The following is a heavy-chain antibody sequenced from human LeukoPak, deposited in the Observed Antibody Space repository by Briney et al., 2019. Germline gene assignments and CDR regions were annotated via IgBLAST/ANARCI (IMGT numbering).Heavy chain of an antibody. CDR1: GGSISSYY. CDR2: IYYSGST. V-gene: IGHV4-59*05. J-gene: IGHJ4*02. D-gene: IGHD6-6*01. CDR3: ASQRSDSSSFEFDY. Sequence: SETLSLTCTVSGGSISSYYWSWIRQPPGKGLEWIGSIYYSGSTYYNPSLESRVTRSVDTSKNQFSLKLSSVTAADTAVYYCASQRSDSSSFEFDYWGQGILVTVSS.